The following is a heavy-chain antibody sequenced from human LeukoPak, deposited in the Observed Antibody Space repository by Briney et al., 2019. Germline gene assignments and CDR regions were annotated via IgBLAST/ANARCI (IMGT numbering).Heavy chain of an antibody. V-gene: IGHV1-2*02. CDR2: INPNSGGT. D-gene: IGHD6-19*01. CDR3: ARDLRGIAVAGTEGY. J-gene: IGHJ4*02. CDR1: GYTFTGYY. Sequence: ASVKVPCKASGYTFTGYYMHWVRQAPGQGLEWMGWINPNSGGTNYAQKFQGRVTMTRDTSISTAYMELSRLRSDDTAVYYCARDLRGIAVAGTEGYWGQGTLVTVSS.